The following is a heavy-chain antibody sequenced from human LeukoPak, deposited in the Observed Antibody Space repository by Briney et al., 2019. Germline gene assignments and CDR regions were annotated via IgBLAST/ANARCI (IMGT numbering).Heavy chain of an antibody. CDR2: ISSSSSYI. V-gene: IGHV3-21*01. J-gene: IGHJ6*02. CDR3: AREGRVRGVIITYESPTYGMDV. CDR1: GFTFSSYS. D-gene: IGHD3-10*01. Sequence: GGSLRLSCAASGFTFSSYSMNWVRQAPGKGLEWVSSISSSSSYIYYADSVKGRFTISRDNAKNSLYLQMNSLRAEDTAVYYCAREGRVRGVIITYESPTYGMDVWGQGTTVTVSS.